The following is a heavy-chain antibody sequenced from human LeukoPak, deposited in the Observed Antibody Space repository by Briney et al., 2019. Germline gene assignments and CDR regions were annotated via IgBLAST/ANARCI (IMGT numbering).Heavy chain of an antibody. J-gene: IGHJ6*03. V-gene: IGHV1-8*01. Sequence: ASVKVSCKASGYTFTSYDINWVRQATGQGLEWMGWMNPNSGNTGYAQKFQGRVTMTRNTSISTAYMELSSLRSEDTAVYYCARVDGGYYYYYMDVLGKGTTVTVSS. D-gene: IGHD2-15*01. CDR2: MNPNSGNT. CDR3: ARVDGGYYYYYMDV. CDR1: GYTFTSYD.